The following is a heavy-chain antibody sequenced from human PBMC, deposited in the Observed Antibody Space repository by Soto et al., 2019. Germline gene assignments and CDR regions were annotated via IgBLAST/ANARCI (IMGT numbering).Heavy chain of an antibody. J-gene: IGHJ5*02. D-gene: IGHD2-15*01. V-gene: IGHV4-34*01. Sequence: SETLSLTCAVYGGSFSGYYWSWIRQPPGKGLEWIGEINHSGSTNYNPSLKSRVTISVDTSKNQFSLKLSSVTAADTAVYYCARGTXVVVAATPLSWFDPWGQGTLVTVSS. CDR1: GGSFSGYY. CDR3: ARGTXVVVAATPLSWFDP. CDR2: INHSGST.